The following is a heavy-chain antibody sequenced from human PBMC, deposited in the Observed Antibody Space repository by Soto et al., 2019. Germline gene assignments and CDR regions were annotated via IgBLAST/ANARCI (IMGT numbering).Heavy chain of an antibody. Sequence: QVQLVQSGAEVKKPGSSVKVSCKASGGTFSSYAISWVRQSPGQGLEWMGGIIPSFGTSNYAQKFQGRVTITADESTSTAYMELSSLRSEDTAVYYCASQGDSSGLDAFDIWGQGTMVTVSS. CDR3: ASQGDSSGLDAFDI. D-gene: IGHD3-22*01. CDR1: GGTFSSYA. CDR2: IIPSFGTS. J-gene: IGHJ3*02. V-gene: IGHV1-69*12.